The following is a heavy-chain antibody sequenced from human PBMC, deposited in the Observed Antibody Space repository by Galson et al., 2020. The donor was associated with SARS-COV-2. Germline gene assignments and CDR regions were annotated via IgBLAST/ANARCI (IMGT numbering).Heavy chain of an antibody. CDR2: IYYGGNT. V-gene: IGHV4-30-4*01. D-gene: IGHD2-2*01. J-gene: IGHJ6*03. CDR3: ARGYCSSSSCRSVPFYYYMGV. Sequence: SETLSLTCTVSGASISSDDYYWSWIRQSPAKGLEWIGYIYYGGNTYHNPSLKSRLTISIDASKNQFSLKVSSVTAADTAIYYCARGYCSSSSCRSVPFYYYMGVWGKGTTVTVSS. CDR1: GASISSDDYY.